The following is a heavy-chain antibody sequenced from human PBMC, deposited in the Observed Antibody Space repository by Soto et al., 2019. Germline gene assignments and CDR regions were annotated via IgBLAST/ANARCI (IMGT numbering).Heavy chain of an antibody. D-gene: IGHD2-15*01. Sequence: TSEALSLTCSVYGGSLSGYYWSWIRQPPGKGLEWIGEINHSGSTNYNPSLMSRVTISVDTSKNQFSLSLRSVTAADTAVYYCARPYCGAGSCSDPDAFDKWGQGTVVTVSS. J-gene: IGHJ3*02. CDR2: INHSGST. CDR3: ARPYCGAGSCSDPDAFDK. V-gene: IGHV4-34*01. CDR1: GGSLSGYY.